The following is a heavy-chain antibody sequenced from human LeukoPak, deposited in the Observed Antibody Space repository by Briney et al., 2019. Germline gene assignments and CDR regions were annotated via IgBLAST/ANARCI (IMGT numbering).Heavy chain of an antibody. CDR3: ARDHNRQSLYYDFWSAPRGTWFDP. J-gene: IGHJ5*02. D-gene: IGHD3-3*01. V-gene: IGHV1-46*01. Sequence: ASVNVSFKASGYTFTSYYMHWVRQAPGQGLEWMGIINPSGGSTSYAQKFQGRVTMTRDTSTSTVYMELSSLRSEDTAVYYCARDHNRQSLYYDFWSAPRGTWFDPWGQGTLVTVSS. CDR2: INPSGGST. CDR1: GYTFTSYY.